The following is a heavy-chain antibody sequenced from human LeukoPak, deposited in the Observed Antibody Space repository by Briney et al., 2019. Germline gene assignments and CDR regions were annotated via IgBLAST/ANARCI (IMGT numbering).Heavy chain of an antibody. V-gene: IGHV3-21*01. CDR3: AREPRCSSCSHEY. D-gene: IGHD6-13*01. Sequence: RSGGSLRLSCAASGFTFSDYTMNWVRQAPGKGLEWVSSITSHSSYIYYADSVKGRFTISRDNAKNSAFLQMNSLRAEDTAVYYCAREPRCSSCSHEYWGQGILVTVSS. CDR2: ITSHSSYI. J-gene: IGHJ4*02. CDR1: GFTFSDYT.